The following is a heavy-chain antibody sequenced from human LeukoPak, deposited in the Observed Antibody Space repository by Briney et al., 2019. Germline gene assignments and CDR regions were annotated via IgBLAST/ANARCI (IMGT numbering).Heavy chain of an antibody. J-gene: IGHJ4*02. CDR1: GFTFSSYG. CDR3: AKDGVTFGGVIAPIFYYFDY. CDR2: IRYDGSNK. Sequence: GGSLRLSCAASGFTFSSYGMSWVRQAPGKGLEWVAFIRYDGSNKYYADSVKGRFTISRDNSKNTLYLQMNSLRAEDTAVYYCAKDGVTFGGVIAPIFYYFDYWGQGTLVTVSS. V-gene: IGHV3-30*02. D-gene: IGHD3-16*02.